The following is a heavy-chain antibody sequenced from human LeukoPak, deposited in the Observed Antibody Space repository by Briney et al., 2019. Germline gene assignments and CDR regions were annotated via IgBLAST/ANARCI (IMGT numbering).Heavy chain of an antibody. CDR3: ARDCGGDCSDAFDI. Sequence: PGGSLRLSCAASGXTVSSNYMSWVRQGPGKGPEWVSVIYSGGSTYYADSVMGRFTISRDNSKNTLYLQMNSLRAEDTAVYYCARDCGGDCSDAFDIWGQGTMVTVSS. CDR2: IYSGGST. D-gene: IGHD2-21*02. CDR1: GXTVSSNY. V-gene: IGHV3-53*01. J-gene: IGHJ3*02.